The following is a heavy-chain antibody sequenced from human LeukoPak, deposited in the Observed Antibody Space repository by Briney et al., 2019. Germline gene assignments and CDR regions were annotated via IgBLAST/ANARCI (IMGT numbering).Heavy chain of an antibody. J-gene: IGHJ4*02. CDR3: AREGRGSYYLDY. CDR2: VYSGGST. CDR1: GFTVSSNY. V-gene: IGHV3-66*01. Sequence: PGGSLRLSCAASGFTVSSNYMSWVRQAPGRGLEWVSVVYSGGSTFYADSVKGRFTIPRDNSKNTLYLQMNSLRVDDTAVYYCAREGRGSYYLDYWGQGTLVTVSS. D-gene: IGHD1-26*01.